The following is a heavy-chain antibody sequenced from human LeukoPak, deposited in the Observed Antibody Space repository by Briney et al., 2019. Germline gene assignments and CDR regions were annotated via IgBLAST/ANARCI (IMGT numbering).Heavy chain of an antibody. Sequence: GESLKISCKGSGYIFTNYWIGWVRQMPGKGLEWMGIIYPGDSDTRYSPSFQGQVTISADKSINTAYLQWSSLKASDTAMYYCARQLRYYYDSSGYYYFDYWGQGTLVTVSS. CDR1: GYIFTNYW. D-gene: IGHD3-22*01. V-gene: IGHV5-51*01. CDR3: ARQLRYYYDSSGYYYFDY. J-gene: IGHJ4*02. CDR2: IYPGDSDT.